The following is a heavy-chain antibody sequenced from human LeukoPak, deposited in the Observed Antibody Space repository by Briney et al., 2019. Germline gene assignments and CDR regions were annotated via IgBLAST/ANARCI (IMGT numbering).Heavy chain of an antibody. Sequence: PSETLSLTCTVSGGSISSYYWSWIRQPPGKGLDWIGYIYYSGSTNYNPSLKSRVTISVDTSKNQFSLKLSSVTAADTAVYFCARSNSGSYEFYFDYWGQGTLVTVSS. CDR2: IYYSGST. D-gene: IGHD1-26*01. V-gene: IGHV4-59*01. J-gene: IGHJ4*02. CDR3: ARSNSGSYEFYFDY. CDR1: GGSISSYY.